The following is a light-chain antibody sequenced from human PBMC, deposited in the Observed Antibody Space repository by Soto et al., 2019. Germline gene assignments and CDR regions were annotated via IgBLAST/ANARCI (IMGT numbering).Light chain of an antibody. Sequence: QSVLTRPPSASGAAGQAVTISCTGTSSDVGGYNYVSWYQHHPGKAPKLIIYEVYKRPSGVPDRFSGSKSGNTAALTVSGLQAEDEADYYCSSYVGTNSYVFGTGTKVTVL. V-gene: IGLV2-8*01. J-gene: IGLJ1*01. CDR1: SSDVGGYNY. CDR3: SSYVGTNSYV. CDR2: EVY.